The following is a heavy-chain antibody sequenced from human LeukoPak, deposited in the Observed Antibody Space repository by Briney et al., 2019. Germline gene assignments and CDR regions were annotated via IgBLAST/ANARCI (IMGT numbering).Heavy chain of an antibody. CDR1: GGSISSYY. J-gene: IGHJ2*01. CDR2: IYTSGST. D-gene: IGHD4-17*01. CDR3: ARDLPVRRNWCFDL. Sequence: SETLSLTCTVSGGSISSYYWSWIRQPAGKGLGWIGRIYTSGSTNYNPSLKSRVTMSVDTSKNQFSLKLSSVTAADTAVYYCARDLPVRRNWCFDLWGRGTLVTVSS. V-gene: IGHV4-4*07.